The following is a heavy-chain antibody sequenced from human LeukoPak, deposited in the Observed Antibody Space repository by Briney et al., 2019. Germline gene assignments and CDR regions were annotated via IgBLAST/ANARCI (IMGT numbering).Heavy chain of an antibody. V-gene: IGHV5-51*01. J-gene: IGHJ3*02. CDR2: IYPGDSDT. D-gene: IGHD4-4*01. Sequence: GESLKISCKGSGYSFTTHWIGWVRQMPGKGLEWVGIIYPGDSDTRYSPSFQGQVTISADKSISTAYLQWSSLKASDTAKYFCARRDYNNFKTFDIWGQGTMVTVSS. CDR1: GYSFTTHW. CDR3: ARRDYNNFKTFDI.